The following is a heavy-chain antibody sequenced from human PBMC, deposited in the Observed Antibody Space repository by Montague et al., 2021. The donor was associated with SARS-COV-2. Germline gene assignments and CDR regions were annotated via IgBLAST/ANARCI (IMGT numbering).Heavy chain of an antibody. J-gene: IGHJ4*02. Sequence: SETLSLTCAVYGGSFSGYYWSWIRQPPGKGLEWIGEINHSGSTNYNPSLKSRVTISVDTSKNQFSLKLSSVTAAVTAVYYCARGYQLRFLEWSSRQSTFDYWGQGTLVTVSS. V-gene: IGHV4-34*01. D-gene: IGHD3-3*01. CDR2: INHSGST. CDR3: ARGYQLRFLEWSSRQSTFDY. CDR1: GGSFSGYY.